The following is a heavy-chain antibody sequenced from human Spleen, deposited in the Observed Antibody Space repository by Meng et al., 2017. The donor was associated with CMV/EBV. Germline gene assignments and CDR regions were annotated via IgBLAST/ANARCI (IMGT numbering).Heavy chain of an antibody. CDR1: GYSFTDYY. D-gene: IGHD4-17*01. CDR2: ISPNTGGT. CDR3: ARATTVRPYNWFDP. J-gene: IGHJ5*02. V-gene: IGHV1-2*06. Sequence: SGYSFTDYYIHWVRQAPGQGLEWMGRISPNTGGTNFPQKFQGRVTMTRDTSISTAYMELSRLRSDDTAVYYCARATTVRPYNWFDPWGQGTLVTVSS.